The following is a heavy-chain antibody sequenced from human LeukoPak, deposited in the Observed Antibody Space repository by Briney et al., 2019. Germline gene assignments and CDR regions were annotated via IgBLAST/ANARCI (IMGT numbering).Heavy chain of an antibody. CDR3: ARGGVYDSSGYYSDY. V-gene: IGHV3-66*01. CDR1: GFTFSSYA. D-gene: IGHD3-22*01. Sequence: PGGSLRLSCAASGFTFSSYAMSWVRQAPGKGLEWVSVIYSGGSTYYADSVKGRFTISRDNSKNTLYLQMNSLRAEDTAVYYCARGGVYDSSGYYSDYWGQGTLVTVSS. CDR2: IYSGGST. J-gene: IGHJ4*02.